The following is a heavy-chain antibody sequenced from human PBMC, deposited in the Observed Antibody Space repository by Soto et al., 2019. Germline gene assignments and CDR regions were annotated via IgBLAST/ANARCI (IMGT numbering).Heavy chain of an antibody. V-gene: IGHV1-24*01. CDR3: AAGVTTFDY. J-gene: IGHJ4*02. CDR1: GNTLSGLP. D-gene: IGHD4-17*01. CDR2: LDYEEGER. Sequence: ASVKVSCKVSGNTLSGLPMHWVRQAPGKGLEWMGSLDYEEGERNFAHRSQGRVTVTEDTSTDTAYMDLSSLKSEDTAVYYCAAGVTTFDYWGQGTMVTVSS.